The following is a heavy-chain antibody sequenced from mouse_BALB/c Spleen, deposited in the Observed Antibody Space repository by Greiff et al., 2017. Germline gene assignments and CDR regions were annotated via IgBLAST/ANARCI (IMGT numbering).Heavy chain of an antibody. V-gene: IGHV1-9*01. J-gene: IGHJ3*01. CDR1: GYTFSSYW. D-gene: IGHD2-3*01. CDR2: ILPGSGST. Sequence: QVQLQQSGAELMKPGASVKISCKATGYTFSSYWIEWVKQRPGHGLEWIGEILPGSGSTNYNEKFKGKATFTADTSSNTAYMQLSSLTSEDSAVYYCARTKGYDGYYHGSFAYWGQGTLVTVSA. CDR3: ARTKGYDGYYHGSFAY.